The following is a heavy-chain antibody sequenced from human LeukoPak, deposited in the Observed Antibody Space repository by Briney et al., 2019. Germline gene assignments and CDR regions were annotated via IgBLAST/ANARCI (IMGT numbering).Heavy chain of an antibody. CDR1: GFTFSSYA. V-gene: IGHV3-23*01. J-gene: IGHJ3*02. CDR2: ISASDGRT. Sequence: GGSLRLSCAASGFTFSSYAMSWVRQAPGKGLEWVSAISASDGRTWYADSVRGRFTISRDNFKNTLYVQINSLRAEDTAVYYCVRDKRFPDDVFDIWAKGHWSPSPQ. D-gene: IGHD3-10*01. CDR3: VRDKRFPDDVFDI.